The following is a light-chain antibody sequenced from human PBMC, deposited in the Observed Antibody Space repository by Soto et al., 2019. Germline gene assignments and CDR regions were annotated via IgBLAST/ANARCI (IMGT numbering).Light chain of an antibody. Sequence: ALPLTQSPSSLSASVGDRVTISCRASQGISNTLAWYQKKPGKPPNLLIYYASNLEDGVPSRFSGSGSGTDFTLTISNLQPEDFATYYCQHFNSYPITFGQGTRLDIK. CDR1: QGISNT. CDR3: QHFNSYPIT. CDR2: YAS. J-gene: IGKJ5*01. V-gene: IGKV1-13*02.